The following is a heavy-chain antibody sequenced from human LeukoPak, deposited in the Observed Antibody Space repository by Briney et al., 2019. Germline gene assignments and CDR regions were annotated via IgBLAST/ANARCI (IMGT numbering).Heavy chain of an antibody. J-gene: IGHJ3*02. V-gene: IGHV1-46*01. CDR3: ARGRVTATDGFDI. D-gene: IGHD2-21*02. CDR1: GYTFTSYF. CDR2: INPTGGST. Sequence: ASVKVSCKASGYTFTSYFIHWVRQAPGEGLEWMGIINPTGGSTRYAQKFQGRVTMTRDTSTSTVYMELGSLRSEDTAVYYCARGRVTATDGFDIWGQGTTVIVSS.